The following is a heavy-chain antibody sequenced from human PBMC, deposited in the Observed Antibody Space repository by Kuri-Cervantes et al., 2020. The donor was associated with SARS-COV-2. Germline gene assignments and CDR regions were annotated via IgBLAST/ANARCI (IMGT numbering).Heavy chain of an antibody. CDR1: GFLFSASA. J-gene: IGHJ6*03. D-gene: IGHD3-10*01. CDR2: VRGKANNYAT. CDR3: AKYLGSGNLYYMDV. Sequence: GESLKISCEVSGFLFSASAIHWVRQGSGKGLEWVGRVRGKANNYATAYAASVKGRFTISRDDSKNTLYLQTNSLRAEDTAVYYCAKYLGSGNLYYMDVWGKGTTVTVSS. V-gene: IGHV3-73*01.